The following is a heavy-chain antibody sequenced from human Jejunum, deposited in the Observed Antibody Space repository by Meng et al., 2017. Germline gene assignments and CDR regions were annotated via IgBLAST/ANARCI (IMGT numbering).Heavy chain of an antibody. J-gene: IGHJ4*01. CDR1: GFTFSNYA. V-gene: IGHV3-30*01. CDR3: VRKYDNDGYYIED. Sequence: GGSLRLSCAGSGFTFSNYAMHWVRQAPGKGLEWVAIISYDGSNKYYADSVKGRFTISRDNSKNTLYLQMNSLGAEDAAVYYCVRKYDNDGYYIEDWGQGTMVTVSS. D-gene: IGHD4-17*01. CDR2: ISYDGSNK.